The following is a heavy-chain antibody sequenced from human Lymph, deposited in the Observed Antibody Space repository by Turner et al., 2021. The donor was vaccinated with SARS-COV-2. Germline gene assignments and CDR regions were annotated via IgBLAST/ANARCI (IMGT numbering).Heavy chain of an antibody. Sequence: QVQLVQSGAEVKKPGASVKVSCQVSGYTLTELSMHWVRQAPGKGLEWRGGFDPEDGEIIYAQKFQGRVTMTEDTSTDTAYMELSSLRSEDTAVYYCATVLCTGSSCYYYGMDVWGQGTTVTVSS. CDR1: GYTLTELS. CDR2: FDPEDGEI. CDR3: ATVLCTGSSCYYYGMDV. J-gene: IGHJ6*02. V-gene: IGHV1-24*01. D-gene: IGHD2-15*01.